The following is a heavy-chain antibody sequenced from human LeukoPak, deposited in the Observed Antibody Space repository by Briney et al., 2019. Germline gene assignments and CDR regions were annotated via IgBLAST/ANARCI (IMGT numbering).Heavy chain of an antibody. V-gene: IGHV5-51*01. CDR2: IYPGDSDT. CDR3: ARHFTMVRGAVDI. J-gene: IGHJ3*02. Sequence: GESLKISCKGSGYSFTSYWIGWVRQMPGKGLEWMGIIYPGDSDTRYSPSFQGRVTISADKSITTAYLQWNSLRASDTAMYYCARHFTMVRGAVDIWGQGTMVTVSS. D-gene: IGHD3-10*01. CDR1: GYSFTSYW.